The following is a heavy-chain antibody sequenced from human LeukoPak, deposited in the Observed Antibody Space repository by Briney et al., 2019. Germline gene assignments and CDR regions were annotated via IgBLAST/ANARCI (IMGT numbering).Heavy chain of an antibody. D-gene: IGHD1-20*01. CDR2: IFTSGST. CDR3: ARGYNWVSPTRNFYYMDV. J-gene: IGHJ6*03. CDR1: GGSISSYY. V-gene: IGHV4-4*07. Sequence: SETLSLTRTVSGGSISSYYWSWIRQPAGKGLEWIGRIFTSGSTNYNASLRSRVTMSVATSKNRFSLKLSSVTAADTAVYYCARGYNWVSPTRNFYYMDVWGKGTTVTVPS.